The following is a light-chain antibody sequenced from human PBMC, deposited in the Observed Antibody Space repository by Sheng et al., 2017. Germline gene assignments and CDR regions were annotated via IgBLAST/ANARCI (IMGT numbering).Light chain of an antibody. J-gene: IGKJ1*01. CDR1: QDVVRNS. Sequence: EIVLTQFPGTLSLSPGDRVTLSCRASQDVVRNSLAWYQQKPGQPPKLLIYGASSRATGIPDRFTGSGSGTDFFLTISRLEPEDFAVYSCQQYGDSPQTFGQGTKVEIK. CDR3: QQYGDSPQT. CDR2: GAS. V-gene: IGKV3-20*01.